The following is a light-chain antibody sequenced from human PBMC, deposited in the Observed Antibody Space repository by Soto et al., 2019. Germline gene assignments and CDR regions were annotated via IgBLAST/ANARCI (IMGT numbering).Light chain of an antibody. CDR1: QSTTKS. CDR2: DAS. V-gene: IGKV3-11*01. J-gene: IGKJ2*03. Sequence: VLTQSPASLSVSPGERATLSCRTSQSTTKSLAWYQQKPGQAPRLLIFDASTRATGIPARFSGSGSGTDFTLAISNLGSEDLAIYYFQQRSNRPPYMYSFGQGTKLEIK. CDR3: QQRSNRPPYMYS.